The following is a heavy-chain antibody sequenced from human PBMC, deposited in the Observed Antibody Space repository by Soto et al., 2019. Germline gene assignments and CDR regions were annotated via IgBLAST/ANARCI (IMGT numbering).Heavy chain of an antibody. V-gene: IGHV4-59*01. Sequence: PSETLSLTCTVSGGSISSYYWSWIRQPPGKGLEWIGYIYYSGSTNYNPSLKSRVTISVDTSKNQFSLKLSSVTAADTAVYYCARAGRVFNWFAPWGKGTLVTVSS. CDR1: GGSISSYY. J-gene: IGHJ5*02. CDR2: IYYSGST. CDR3: ARAGRVFNWFAP. D-gene: IGHD6-6*01.